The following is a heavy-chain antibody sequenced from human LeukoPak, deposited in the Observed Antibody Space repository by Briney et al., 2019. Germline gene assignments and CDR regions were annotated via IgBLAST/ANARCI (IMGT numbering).Heavy chain of an antibody. V-gene: IGHV3-23*01. Sequence: PGGSLRLSCAASGFTFSSYGMSWVRQAPGKGLEWVSAISGSGGSTYYADSVKGRFTISRDNSKNTLYLQMNSLRAEDTAVYYCAKGPGGSYGGTFDYWGQGTLVTVSS. CDR1: GFTFSSYG. CDR2: ISGSGGST. D-gene: IGHD1-26*01. CDR3: AKGPGGSYGGTFDY. J-gene: IGHJ4*02.